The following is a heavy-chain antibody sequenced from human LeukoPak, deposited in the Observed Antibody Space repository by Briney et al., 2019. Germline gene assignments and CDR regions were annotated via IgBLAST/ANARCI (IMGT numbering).Heavy chain of an antibody. J-gene: IGHJ4*02. D-gene: IGHD5-24*01. CDR3: APEGDGYILFDY. CDR1: GFTFSSYG. CDR2: IWYDGSNK. V-gene: IGHV3-30*02. Sequence: PGGSLRLSCAASGFTFSSYGMHWVRQAPGKGLEWVAVIWYDGSNKYYADSVKGRFTISRDNSKNTLYLQMNSLRVEDTAVCYCAPEGDGYILFDYWGQGTLVTVSS.